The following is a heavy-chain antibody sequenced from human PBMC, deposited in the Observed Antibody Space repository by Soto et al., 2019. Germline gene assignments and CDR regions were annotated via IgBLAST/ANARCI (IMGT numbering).Heavy chain of an antibody. J-gene: IGHJ4*02. CDR2: INPSGGST. V-gene: IGHV1-46*03. Sequence: QVRLVQSGAEVKKPGASVKVSCKASGYTFTSYYMHWVRQAPGQGLEWMGIINPSGGSTSYAQKFQGRVTMTRDTSTSTVYMELSSLRSEDTAVYYCARDLRGGYCSGGSCQRDDYWGQGTLVTVSS. CDR3: ARDLRGGYCSGGSCQRDDY. CDR1: GYTFTSYY. D-gene: IGHD2-15*01.